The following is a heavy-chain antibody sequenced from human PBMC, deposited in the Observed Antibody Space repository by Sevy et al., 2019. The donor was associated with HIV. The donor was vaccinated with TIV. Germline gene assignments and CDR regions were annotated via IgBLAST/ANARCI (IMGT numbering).Heavy chain of an antibody. D-gene: IGHD6-19*01. J-gene: IGHJ4*02. V-gene: IGHV1-69*13. CDR1: GGTFSSYA. CDR2: IIPIFGTA. CDR3: ARVSSGWLYFDY. Sequence: ASVKVSCKASGGTFSSYAISWVRQAPGQGLEWMGGIIPIFGTANYGQKFQGRVTITADESTSTAYMELSSLRSEDTAVYYCARVSSGWLYFDYWGQGTLVTVSS.